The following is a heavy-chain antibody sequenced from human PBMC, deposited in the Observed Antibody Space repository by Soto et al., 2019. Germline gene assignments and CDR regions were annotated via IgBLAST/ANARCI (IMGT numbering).Heavy chain of an antibody. CDR1: GFTFRSYW. J-gene: IGHJ4*02. CDR3: VRDQGLIFHN. CDR2: INSDGSST. D-gene: IGHD2-8*01. V-gene: IGHV3-74*01. Sequence: GGSLRLSCEASGFTFRSYWMHWVRQAPGKGLVWVSRINSDGSSTNYADSVKGRFTISRDNAKNTLYLQMNSLRAEDTAVYYCVRDQGLIFHNWGQGTLVTVSS.